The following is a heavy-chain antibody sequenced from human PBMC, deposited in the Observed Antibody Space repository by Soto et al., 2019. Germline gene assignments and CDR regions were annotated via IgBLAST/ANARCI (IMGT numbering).Heavy chain of an antibody. J-gene: IGHJ6*02. CDR2: ISYDGSNK. V-gene: IGHV3-30-3*01. CDR3: ARGIVGDYYCMDV. D-gene: IGHD2-15*01. Sequence: ESGGGVVQPGRSLRLSCAASGFTFSSYAMHWVRQAPGKGLEWVAVISYDGSNKYYADSVKGRFTISRDNSKNTLYLQMNSLRAEDTAVYYCARGIVGDYYCMDVCGLGTTVTVSS. CDR1: GFTFSSYA.